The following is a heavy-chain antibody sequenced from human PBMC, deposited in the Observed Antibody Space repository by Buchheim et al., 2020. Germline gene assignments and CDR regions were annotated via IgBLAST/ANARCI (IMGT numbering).Heavy chain of an antibody. CDR1: GGSISSYY. D-gene: IGHD4-17*01. J-gene: IGHJ4*02. V-gene: IGHV4-59*08. CDR2: IHYSGST. Sequence: QVQLQESGPGLVKPSETLSLTCTVSGGSISSYYWSWIRQPPGGGLECIAYIHYSGSTNYNPSPKSRVTISVDTSKHQFSLKVGSVTAADTAVYYCARQGHYGDYDNWGQGTL. CDR3: ARQGHYGDYDN.